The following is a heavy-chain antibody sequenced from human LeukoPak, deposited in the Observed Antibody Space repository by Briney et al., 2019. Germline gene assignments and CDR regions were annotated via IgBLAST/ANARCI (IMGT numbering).Heavy chain of an antibody. CDR3: AKGRYCSGGSCYPHFDY. V-gene: IGHV3-23*01. Sequence: GGSLRLSCATSGFTFSSYAMSWVRQAPGKGLERVSAISGSGGSTYYADSVKGRFTISRDNSKNTLYLQMNSLRAEDTAVYYCAKGRYCSGGSCYPHFDYWGQGTLVTVSS. D-gene: IGHD2-15*01. CDR1: GFTFSSYA. J-gene: IGHJ4*02. CDR2: ISGSGGST.